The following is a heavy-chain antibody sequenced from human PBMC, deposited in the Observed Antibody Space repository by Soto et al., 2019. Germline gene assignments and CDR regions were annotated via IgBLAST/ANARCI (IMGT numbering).Heavy chain of an antibody. D-gene: IGHD2-15*01. V-gene: IGHV1-3*01. CDR1: GYTFTNFV. Sequence: QVQLVKSGAEVKKPGASVEVSCKASGYTFTNFVMHWVRQAPGDRLEWMGWINAANGNTKYSQKFQGRVIISMDTSASTAYMELSSLTSEDTAVYYCARDYPYCTGGSCPGYWGQGTLVIVSS. J-gene: IGHJ4*02. CDR3: ARDYPYCTGGSCPGY. CDR2: INAANGNT.